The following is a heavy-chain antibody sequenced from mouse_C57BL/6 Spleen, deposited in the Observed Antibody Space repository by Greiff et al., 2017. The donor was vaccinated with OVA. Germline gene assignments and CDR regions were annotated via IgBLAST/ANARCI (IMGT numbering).Heavy chain of an antibody. CDR1: GYTFTSYW. CDR3: ARGVGYDYAMDY. Sequence: QVQLQQPGAELVKPGASVKMSCKASGYTFTSYWITWVKPRPGQGLEWIGDIYPGSGSTNYNEKFKSKATLTVDTSSSTAYMQLSSLTSEDSAVYYCARGVGYDYAMDYWGQGTSVNVSS. CDR2: IYPGSGST. D-gene: IGHD2-3*01. J-gene: IGHJ4*01. V-gene: IGHV1-55*01.